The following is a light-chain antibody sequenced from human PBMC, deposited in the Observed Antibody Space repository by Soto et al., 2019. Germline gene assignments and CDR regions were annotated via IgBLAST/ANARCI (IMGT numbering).Light chain of an antibody. CDR3: QQYNSYSPT. V-gene: IGKV1-5*03. CDR2: KAS. Sequence: IQMTQSPSTLSASVGNIVTITCRARQSISSWLAWCQQKQGKAPKLLIYKASSLESGVTSRVSGSGSGTEFALTISSLQPDDFATYYCQQYNSYSPTFGQGTKVEIK. J-gene: IGKJ1*01. CDR1: QSISSW.